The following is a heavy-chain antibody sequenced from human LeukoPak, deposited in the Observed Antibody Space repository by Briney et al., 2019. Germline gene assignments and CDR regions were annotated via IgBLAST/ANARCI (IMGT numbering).Heavy chain of an antibody. D-gene: IGHD3-10*01. CDR1: GGSFSGYY. Sequence: PSETLSLTCAVSGGSFSGYYWSWIRQPPGKGLEWIGEINHSGSTNYNPSLKSRVTISVDTSKNQFSLKLSSVTAADTAVYYCARSLMRPYFDYWGQGTLVSVSS. CDR3: ARSLMRPYFDY. J-gene: IGHJ4*02. V-gene: IGHV4-34*01. CDR2: INHSGST.